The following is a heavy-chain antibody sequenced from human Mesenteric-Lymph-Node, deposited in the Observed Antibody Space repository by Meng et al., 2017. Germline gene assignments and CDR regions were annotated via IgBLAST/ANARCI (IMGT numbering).Heavy chain of an antibody. V-gene: IGHV4-34*01. Sequence: SETLSPTCAVYGGSFSGYYWSWIRQPPGKGLEWIGEINHSGSTNYNPSLKSRVTISVDTSKNQFSLKLSSVTAADTAVYYCARVIITTVTTPFDWGQGTLVTVSS. CDR3: ARVIITTVTTPFD. CDR1: GGSFSGYY. CDR2: INHSGST. D-gene: IGHD4-17*01. J-gene: IGHJ4*02.